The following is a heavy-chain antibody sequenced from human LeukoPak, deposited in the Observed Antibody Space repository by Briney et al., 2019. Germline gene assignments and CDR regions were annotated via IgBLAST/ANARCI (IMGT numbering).Heavy chain of an antibody. Sequence: PGGSLRLSCAASGFTFDTYAMTWVRQAPGKGLEWVSAISGSGGSTYYADSVKGRFTISRDNSNNTLYLQMNSLRAEDTAVYYCAKATYSSSRYYFDYWGQGALVTVSS. D-gene: IGHD6-13*01. CDR2: ISGSGGST. V-gene: IGHV3-23*01. CDR1: GFTFDTYA. CDR3: AKATYSSSRYYFDY. J-gene: IGHJ4*02.